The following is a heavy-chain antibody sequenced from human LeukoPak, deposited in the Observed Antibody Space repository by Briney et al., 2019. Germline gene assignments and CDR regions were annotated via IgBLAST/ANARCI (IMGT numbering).Heavy chain of an antibody. D-gene: IGHD3-10*01. J-gene: IGHJ4*02. Sequence: PGGSLRLSCAASGFTFSSYSMNWVRQAPGKGLEWVSYISSSSSTIYYADSVKGRFTISRDNAKNSLYLQMNSLRAEDTAVYYCARTLITMVRGVIATPYYFDYWGQGTLVTVSS. V-gene: IGHV3-48*04. CDR3: ARTLITMVRGVIATPYYFDY. CDR2: ISSSSSTI. CDR1: GFTFSSYS.